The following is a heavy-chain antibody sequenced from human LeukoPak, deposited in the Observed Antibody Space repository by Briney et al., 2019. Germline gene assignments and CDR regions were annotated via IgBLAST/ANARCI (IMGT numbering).Heavy chain of an antibody. Sequence: PGGSLRLSCAASGFTFSDYYMNWIRQAPGKGLEWISYISGSGNTIYQADSEKGRFTISRDNAKNSLFLQMNSLRADDTAVYYCARDLEQQMVLGRFDPWGQGTLVIVSS. CDR2: ISGSGNTI. J-gene: IGHJ5*02. D-gene: IGHD6-13*01. CDR1: GFTFSDYY. CDR3: ARDLEQQMVLGRFDP. V-gene: IGHV3-11*01.